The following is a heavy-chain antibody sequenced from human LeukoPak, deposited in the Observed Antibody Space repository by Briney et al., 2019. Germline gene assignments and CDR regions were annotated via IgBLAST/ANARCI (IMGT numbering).Heavy chain of an antibody. Sequence: TLSLTCTVSGGSISSSSYYWGWIRQPPGRGLEWIGSIYYSGSTYYNPSLKSRVTISVGTSKNQFSLKLSSVTAADTAVYYCASPNWNPRGAFDIWGQGTMVTVSS. CDR1: GGSISSSSYY. D-gene: IGHD1-1*01. CDR3: ASPNWNPRGAFDI. V-gene: IGHV4-39*01. CDR2: IYYSGST. J-gene: IGHJ3*02.